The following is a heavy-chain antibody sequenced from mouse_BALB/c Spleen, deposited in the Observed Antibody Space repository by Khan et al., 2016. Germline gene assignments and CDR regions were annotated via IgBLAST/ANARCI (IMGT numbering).Heavy chain of an antibody. Sequence: QIQLVQSGPELKRPGKTVKLSCKASGYTFPNYGINWVKQAPGKGLKWMGCINTYSGESTYAYDFKGRFAFSLEPFANTAYLQINNIKNEYTATNFCARYRCYYSSSRYFDIWGAGTTVTVSS. D-gene: IGHD1-1*01. CDR2: INTYSGES. J-gene: IGHJ1*01. CDR3: ARYRCYYSSSRYFDI. V-gene: IGHV9-3-1*01. CDR1: GYTFPNYG.